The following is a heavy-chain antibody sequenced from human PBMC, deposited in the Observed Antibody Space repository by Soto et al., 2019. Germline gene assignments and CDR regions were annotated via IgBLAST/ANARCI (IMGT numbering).Heavy chain of an antibody. CDR1: GFTFSSYE. J-gene: IGHJ4*02. Sequence: GGSLRLSCAAAGFTFSSYEMNWVRQAPGKGLEWVSYISSIGSTIYYADSVKGRFTISRDNAKNSLYLQMNSLRAEDTAVYYRARVLRPALSSGYDHYFDYWGPGTMVTVS. D-gene: IGHD5-12*01. V-gene: IGHV3-48*03. CDR3: ARVLRPALSSGYDHYFDY. CDR2: ISSIGSTI.